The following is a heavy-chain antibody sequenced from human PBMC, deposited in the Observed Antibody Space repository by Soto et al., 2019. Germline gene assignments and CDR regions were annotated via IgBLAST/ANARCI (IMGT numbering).Heavy chain of an antibody. CDR3: ARDVARIAARRGWFDP. D-gene: IGHD6-6*01. J-gene: IGHJ5*02. V-gene: IGHV1-69*01. Sequence: QVQLVQSGAEVKKPGSSVKVSCKASGGTFSSYAISWVRQAPGQGLEWMGGIIPIFGTANYAQKFQGRVTITADESTSTAYMELSSLSSEDTAVSYCARDVARIAARRGWFDPWGQGTLVTVSS. CDR2: IIPIFGTA. CDR1: GGTFSSYA.